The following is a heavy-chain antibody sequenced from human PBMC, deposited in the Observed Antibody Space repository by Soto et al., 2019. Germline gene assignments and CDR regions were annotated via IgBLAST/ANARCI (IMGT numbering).Heavy chain of an antibody. CDR2: IYRGGIT. D-gene: IGHD1-1*01. CDR1: GYSISSGLY. J-gene: IGHJ5*02. V-gene: IGHV4-38-2*01. Sequence: SETLSLTCAVSGYSISSGLYWGWIRQPPGKGLEWIGTIYRGGITYYNPSLKSRVTISIDTSKNHFSLRLSSVTATDTAVYFCAIGNPDWFDPWGQGTLVTVPQ. CDR3: AIGNPDWFDP.